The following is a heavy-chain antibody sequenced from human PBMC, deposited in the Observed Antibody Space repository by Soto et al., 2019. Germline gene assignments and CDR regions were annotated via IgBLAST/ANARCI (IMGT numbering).Heavy chain of an antibody. J-gene: IGHJ4*02. D-gene: IGHD4-17*01. CDR3: ARGITVTTPLDY. Sequence: ASVKVSCKASGYTFTSYYIHWVRQAPGQGLEWMGIINPSGGSTSYAQKFQGGVTMTRDTSTSTVYMELSSLRSEDTAVYYCARGITVTTPLDYWGQGTLVTVSS. CDR2: INPSGGST. V-gene: IGHV1-46*03. CDR1: GYTFTSYY.